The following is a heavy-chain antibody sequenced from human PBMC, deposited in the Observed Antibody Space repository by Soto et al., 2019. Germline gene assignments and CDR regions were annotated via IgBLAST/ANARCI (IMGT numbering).Heavy chain of an antibody. V-gene: IGHV4-34*09. CDR3: ARVDTAMANYYYYGMDV. CDR2: IYYSGST. J-gene: IGHJ6*02. CDR1: GESFSGYI. D-gene: IGHD5-18*01. Sequence: SETLALTCAVYGESFSGYIWTWIRQTPGKGLQWIGYIYYSGSTYYNPSLKSRVTISVDTSKNQFSLKLSSVTAADTAVYYCARVDTAMANYYYYGMDVWGQGTTVTVSS.